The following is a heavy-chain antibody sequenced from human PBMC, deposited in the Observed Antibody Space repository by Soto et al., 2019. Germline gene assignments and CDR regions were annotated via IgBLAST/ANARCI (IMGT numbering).Heavy chain of an antibody. V-gene: IGHV3-48*01. CDR2: ISSGSTTT. J-gene: IGHJ6*02. CDR1: GFTFSSYS. CDR3: ASDSQQASYYGMDV. Sequence: PGGSLRLSCAASGFTFSSYSMNWVRQAPGKGLEWLSYISSGSTTTYYADSVKGRFTISRDNAKNSLYLQMHSLRAEDTAVYYCASDSQQASYYGMDVWGQGTTVTVSS.